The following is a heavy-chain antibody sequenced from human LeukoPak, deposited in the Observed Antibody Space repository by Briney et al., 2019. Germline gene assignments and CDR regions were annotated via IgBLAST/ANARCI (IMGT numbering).Heavy chain of an antibody. D-gene: IGHD4-11*01. Sequence: ASVKVSCKASGYTFTGYYMHWVRQAPGQGLEWMGWINPNSGGTNYAQKFKGRVTMTRDTSISTAYMELSRLTSDDTAVYYCARDPSQYYYMDVWGKGTTVTVSS. V-gene: IGHV1-2*02. CDR1: GYTFTGYY. CDR2: INPNSGGT. J-gene: IGHJ6*03. CDR3: ARDPSQYYYMDV.